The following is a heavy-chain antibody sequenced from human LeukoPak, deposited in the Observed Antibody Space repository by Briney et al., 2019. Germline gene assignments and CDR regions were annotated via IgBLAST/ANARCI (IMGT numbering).Heavy chain of an antibody. CDR2: IYTSGST. CDR1: GGSISSGSYY. D-gene: IGHD3-3*01. CDR3: ARDYGVWSGYYNWFDP. Sequence: SQTLFLTCTVSGGSISSGSYYWSWIRQPAGKGLEWIGRIYTSGSTNYNPSLKSRVTISVDTSKNQFSLKLSSVTAADTAVYYCARDYGVWSGYYNWFDPWGQGTLVTVSS. V-gene: IGHV4-61*02. J-gene: IGHJ5*02.